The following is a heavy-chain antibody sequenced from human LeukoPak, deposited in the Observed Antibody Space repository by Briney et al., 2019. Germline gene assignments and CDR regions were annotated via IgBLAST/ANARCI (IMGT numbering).Heavy chain of an antibody. CDR1: GYSISSGYY. J-gene: IGHJ5*02. CDR2: IYHSGST. CDR3: ARVIGIRPNWFDP. Sequence: SETLSLTCTVSGYSISSGYYWGWIRQPPGKGLEWIGSIYHSGSTYYNPSLKSRVTISVDTSRNQFSLKLSSVTAADTAVYYCARVIGIRPNWFDPWGQGTLVTVSS. V-gene: IGHV4-38-2*02. D-gene: IGHD2/OR15-2a*01.